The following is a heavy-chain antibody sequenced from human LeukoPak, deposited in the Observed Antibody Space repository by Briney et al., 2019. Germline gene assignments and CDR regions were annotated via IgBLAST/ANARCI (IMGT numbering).Heavy chain of an antibody. Sequence: GGSLRLSCAASGFTFDKYAMNWVRQAPGEGLEWVLGISGNGVNTYYADSVKGRFTISRDNSKNTLYLQLNSLRGEDTAIYYCARDTSFNYGAHAMDVWGQGTTVTVSS. J-gene: IGHJ6*02. CDR1: GFTFDKYA. V-gene: IGHV3-23*01. D-gene: IGHD4/OR15-4a*01. CDR3: ARDTSFNYGAHAMDV. CDR2: ISGNGVNT.